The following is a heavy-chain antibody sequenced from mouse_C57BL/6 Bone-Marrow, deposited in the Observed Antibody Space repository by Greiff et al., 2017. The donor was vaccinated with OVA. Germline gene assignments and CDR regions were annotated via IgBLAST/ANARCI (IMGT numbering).Heavy chain of an antibody. CDR2: INPSSGYT. V-gene: IGHV1-4*01. CDR1: GYTFTSYT. D-gene: IGHD1-1*01. J-gene: IGHJ1*03. CDR3: AREDYYCSSYWYFDV. Sequence: VQLQQSGAELARPGASVKMSCKASGYTFTSYTMHWVKQRPGQGLEWIGYINPSSGYTKYNQKFKDKATLTADKYSSTAYMQLSSLTSEDSAVYYCAREDYYCSSYWYFDVWGTGTTVTVSS.